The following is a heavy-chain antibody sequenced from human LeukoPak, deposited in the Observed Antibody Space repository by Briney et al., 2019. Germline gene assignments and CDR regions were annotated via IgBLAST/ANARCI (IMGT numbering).Heavy chain of an antibody. CDR2: ISSSTSTI. V-gene: IGHV3-48*01. CDR1: GFTFSTYI. D-gene: IGHD4-11*01. J-gene: IGHJ5*02. Sequence: GGSLRLSCAASGFTFSTYIMNGVRQAPGKGLEGVSYISSSTSTIYYADSVKGRFTVSRDNAKDSLYLQMNSLRAEDTAVYYCARVLPYDYINRFDRWGQGTLVTVSS. CDR3: ARVLPYDYINRFDR.